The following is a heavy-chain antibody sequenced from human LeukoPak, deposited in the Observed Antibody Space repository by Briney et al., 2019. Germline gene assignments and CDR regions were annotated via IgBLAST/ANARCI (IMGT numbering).Heavy chain of an antibody. J-gene: IGHJ6*03. CDR2: ISAYNGNT. CDR1: GYTFTSYG. CDR3: ARDNSGWYLYYYYYYMDV. Sequence: ASVTVSCKASGYTFTSYGISWVRQAPGQGLEWMGWISAYNGNTNYAQKLQGRVTMTTDTSTSTAYMELRSLRSDDTAVYYCARDNSGWYLYYYYYYMDVWGKGTTVTISS. D-gene: IGHD6-19*01. V-gene: IGHV1-18*01.